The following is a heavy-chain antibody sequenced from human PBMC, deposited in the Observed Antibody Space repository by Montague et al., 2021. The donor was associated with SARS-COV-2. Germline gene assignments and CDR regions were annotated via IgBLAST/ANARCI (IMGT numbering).Heavy chain of an antibody. D-gene: IGHD2-15*01. Sequence: TLSLTCTVSGGSISSGGYYWSWLRQHPGKGLEWIGYIYYSGSTYYNPSLKSRVTISVDTSKNQFSLRLSSVTAADTAVYDCARLTAGYCSGGSCYWGTAFDYWGQGTLVTVSS. CDR3: ARLTAGYCSGGSCYWGTAFDY. J-gene: IGHJ4*02. CDR2: IYYSGST. CDR1: GGSISSGGYY. V-gene: IGHV4-31*03.